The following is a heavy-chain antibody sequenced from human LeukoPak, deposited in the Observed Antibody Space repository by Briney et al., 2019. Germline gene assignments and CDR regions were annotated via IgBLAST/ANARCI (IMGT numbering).Heavy chain of an antibody. CDR3: ARSSDITMVRGVIFDY. CDR2: ISQTGTDI. D-gene: IGHD3-10*01. V-gene: IGHV3-11*04. J-gene: IGHJ4*02. CDR1: GFTFSDHY. Sequence: GGSLRLSCAASGFTFSDHYMTWIRQAPGKGLEWVSYISQTGTDINYADSVKGRFTLSRDNAKNSLYLQMNSLRAEDTAVYYCARSSDITMVRGVIFDYWGQGTLVTVSS.